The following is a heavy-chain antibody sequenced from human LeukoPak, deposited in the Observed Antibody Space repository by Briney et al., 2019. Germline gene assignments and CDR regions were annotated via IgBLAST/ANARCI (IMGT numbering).Heavy chain of an antibody. J-gene: IGHJ4*02. V-gene: IGHV4-4*02. CDR1: GGSISSSNW. D-gene: IGHD5-12*01. Sequence: PSETLSLTCAVSGGSISSSNWWSWVRQPPGKGLEWIGEIYHSGSTNYNPSLKSRVTISVDKSKSQFSLKLSSVTAADTAVYYCASSIRYSGYEVDYWGQGTLVTVSS. CDR3: ASSIRYSGYEVDY. CDR2: IYHSGST.